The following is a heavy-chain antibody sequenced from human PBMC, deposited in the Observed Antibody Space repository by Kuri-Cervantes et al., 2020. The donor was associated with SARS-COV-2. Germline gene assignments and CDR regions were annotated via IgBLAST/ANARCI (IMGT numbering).Heavy chain of an antibody. CDR3: AAADYDFWSGYFTLDY. V-gene: IGHV1-58*02. Sequence: SVKVSCKASGYTFTSYDINWVRQATGQGLEWMGWIVVGSGNTNYAQKFQERVTITRDMSTSTAYMELSSLRSEDTAVYYCAAADYDFWSGYFTLDYWGQGTRVTGAS. CDR1: GYTFTSYD. CDR2: IVVGSGNT. D-gene: IGHD3-3*01. J-gene: IGHJ4*02.